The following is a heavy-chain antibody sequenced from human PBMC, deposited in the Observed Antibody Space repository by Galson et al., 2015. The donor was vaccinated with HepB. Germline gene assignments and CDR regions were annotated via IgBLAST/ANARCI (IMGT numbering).Heavy chain of an antibody. V-gene: IGHV3-33*05. CDR3: ARTMIRTGTYYYYPFDV. Sequence: SLRLSCAVSGFNFNDYAMHWVRQAPGKGLEWVAATSYGDNTAHYADSVKGRFTISRDTSNKMLHLQMDRLTPDDTAIYSCARTMIRTGTYYYYPFDVWGQGTTVIVSS. D-gene: IGHD1-26*01. J-gene: IGHJ6*02. CDR1: GFNFNDYA. CDR2: TSYGDNTA.